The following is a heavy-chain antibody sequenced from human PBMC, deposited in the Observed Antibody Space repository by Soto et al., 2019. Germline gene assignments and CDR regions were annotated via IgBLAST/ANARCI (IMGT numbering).Heavy chain of an antibody. CDR3: ARGYDFWSGYPPDNWFDP. V-gene: IGHV4-59*01. CDR2: IYYSGST. D-gene: IGHD3-3*01. Sequence: SETLSLTCTVSGGSISSYYWSWIRQPPGKGLEWIGYIYYSGSTNYNPSLKSRVTISVDTSKNQFSLKLSSVTAADTAVYYCARGYDFWSGYPPDNWFDPWGQGTLVTVSS. J-gene: IGHJ5*02. CDR1: GGSISSYY.